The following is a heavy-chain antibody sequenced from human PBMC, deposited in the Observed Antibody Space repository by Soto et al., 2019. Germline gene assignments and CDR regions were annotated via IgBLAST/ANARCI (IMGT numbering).Heavy chain of an antibody. CDR3: ARDPYHDYGDYVVYWFDP. D-gene: IGHD4-17*01. CDR1: GFTFSSYI. V-gene: IGHV3-48*01. CDR2: ISSSSSSI. J-gene: IGHJ5*02. Sequence: GGPLRLSCAASGFTFSSYIIDWVRQAPGKGLEWVSYISSSSSSIYYADSVKGGFPIARDNAKNSLYLQMNSLRAEDTAVYYCARDPYHDYGDYVVYWFDPWGQGTLVTVSS.